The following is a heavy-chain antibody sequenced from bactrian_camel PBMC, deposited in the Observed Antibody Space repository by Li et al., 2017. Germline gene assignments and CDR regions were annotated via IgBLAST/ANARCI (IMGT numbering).Heavy chain of an antibody. J-gene: IGHJ4*01. CDR3: ATDPEGPGPAALARGDWSGYEFLY. Sequence: HVQLVESGGGSVQAGGSLRLSCTASESTACMAWFRQAPGKEREGVACLYPSGSTFYTDSVKGRFSISRDNAKGTLYLQMNDLKPEDTALYYCATDPEGPGPAALARGDWSGYEFLYAGQGTQVTVS. V-gene: IGHV3S53*01. D-gene: IGHD4*01. CDR2: LYPSGST. CDR1: ESTAC.